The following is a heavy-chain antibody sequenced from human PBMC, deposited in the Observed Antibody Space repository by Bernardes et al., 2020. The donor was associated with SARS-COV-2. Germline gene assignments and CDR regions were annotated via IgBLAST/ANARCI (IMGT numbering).Heavy chain of an antibody. CDR3: ARGPGTGTADY. D-gene: IGHD1-7*01. Sequence: SETLSLTCTVSGGSISSYYWSWIRQPPGKGLEWIGYIYYSGSTNYNPSLKSRVTISVDTSKNQFSLKLSSVTAADTVVYYCARGPGTGTADYWGQGTLVTVSS. CDR1: GGSISSYY. J-gene: IGHJ4*02. V-gene: IGHV4-59*01. CDR2: IYYSGST.